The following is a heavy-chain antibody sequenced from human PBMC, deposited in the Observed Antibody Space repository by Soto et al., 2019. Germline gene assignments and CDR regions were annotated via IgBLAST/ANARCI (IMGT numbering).Heavy chain of an antibody. J-gene: IGHJ6*02. CDR2: IYYSGST. Sequence: VQLQESGPGLVKPSETLSLTCTVSGGSISSYYWNWMRQPPGKGLEWIGYIYYSGSTNYNPSLKSRVTISVDTSKNQFSLKLSSVTAADTAVYYCAREGTTVDSYYYFGMDVWGQGTTVTVSS. CDR3: AREGTTVDSYYYFGMDV. V-gene: IGHV4-59*01. D-gene: IGHD1-1*01. CDR1: GGSISSYY.